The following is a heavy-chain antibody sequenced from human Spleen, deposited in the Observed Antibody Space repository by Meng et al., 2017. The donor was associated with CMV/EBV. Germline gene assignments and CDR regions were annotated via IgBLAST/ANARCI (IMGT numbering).Heavy chain of an antibody. V-gene: IGHV3-21*01. CDR1: GFTFSSYS. Sequence: GGSLRLSCAASGFTFSSYSMNWVRQAPGKGLEWVSSISSSSYIYYADSVKGRFTISRDNAKNSLYLQMNSLRAEDTAVYYCARDIVVVPAARFHYGMDVWGQGTTVTVSS. D-gene: IGHD2-2*01. CDR2: ISSSSYI. CDR3: ARDIVVVPAARFHYGMDV. J-gene: IGHJ6*02.